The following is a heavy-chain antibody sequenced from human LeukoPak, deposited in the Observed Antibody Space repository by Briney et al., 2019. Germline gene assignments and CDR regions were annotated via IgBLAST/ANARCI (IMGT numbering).Heavy chain of an antibody. Sequence: PGGSLRLSCAASGFTFSSYGMHWVRQAPGKGLEWVAVISYDGSNKYYADSVKGRFTISRDNSKNTLYLQMNNLRAEDTAVYYCARAGRGYYYGMDVWGQGTTVTVSS. V-gene: IGHV3-30*03. CDR3: ARAGRGYYYGMDV. J-gene: IGHJ6*02. CDR1: GFTFSSYG. CDR2: ISYDGSNK.